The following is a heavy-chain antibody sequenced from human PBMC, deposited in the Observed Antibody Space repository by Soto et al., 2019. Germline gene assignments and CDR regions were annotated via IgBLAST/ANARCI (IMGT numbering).Heavy chain of an antibody. Sequence: EVQLLESGGGLVQPGGSLRLSCAASGLTFSNYAMSWVRQAPGKGLEWVSVISGSGASPFYADSVRGRFTISRDNSKNTLDLQMKSLRAEDTAMYYCAKDTTGSIKFHFDQWGQGTLVTVSS. D-gene: IGHD3-10*01. V-gene: IGHV3-23*01. CDR1: GLTFSNYA. CDR3: AKDTTGSIKFHFDQ. J-gene: IGHJ4*02. CDR2: ISGSGASP.